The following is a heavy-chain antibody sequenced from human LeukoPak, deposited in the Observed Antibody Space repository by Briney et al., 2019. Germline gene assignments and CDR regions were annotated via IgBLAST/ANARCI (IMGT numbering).Heavy chain of an antibody. J-gene: IGHJ3*01. D-gene: IGHD1-26*01. CDR3: ARDRSSGTFDSFGV. Sequence: ASVKVSCKTSGDTFNSYAFSWVRQAPGQGLEWMGGIIPIFGPPNIAQKFQGRVTITAAESTSTVYMELSSLTSEDTAIYFCARDRSSGTFDSFGVWGPGTMVYVSS. V-gene: IGHV1-69*13. CDR1: GDTFNSYA. CDR2: IIPIFGPP.